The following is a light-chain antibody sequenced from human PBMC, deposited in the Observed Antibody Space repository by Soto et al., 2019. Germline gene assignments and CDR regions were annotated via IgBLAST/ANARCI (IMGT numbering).Light chain of an antibody. CDR1: QSISSW. CDR3: QQDNSYPT. J-gene: IGKJ4*01. CDR2: KAS. V-gene: IGKV1-5*03. Sequence: DIQMTQSPSTLSASVGDRVTITCRASQSISSWLAWYQQKPGKDPKLLIYKASSLESGVPSRFSGSGSGTEFTLTISSLQPDDFATYYCQQDNSYPTFGGGTKVEIK.